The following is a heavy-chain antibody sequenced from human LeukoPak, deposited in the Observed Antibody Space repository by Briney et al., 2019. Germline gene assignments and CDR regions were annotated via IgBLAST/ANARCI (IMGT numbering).Heavy chain of an antibody. CDR2: ISSSGSTI. CDR3: AQLGITMIGGV. D-gene: IGHD3-10*02. Sequence: PGGSLRLSCAGSGFTFSSYEMNGVRQAPGKGLEWVSYISSSGSTIYYADSVKGRFTISRDNAKNSLYLQMNSLRAEDTAVYYCAQLGITMIGGVWGKGTTVTLSS. V-gene: IGHV3-48*03. J-gene: IGHJ6*04. CDR1: GFTFSSYE.